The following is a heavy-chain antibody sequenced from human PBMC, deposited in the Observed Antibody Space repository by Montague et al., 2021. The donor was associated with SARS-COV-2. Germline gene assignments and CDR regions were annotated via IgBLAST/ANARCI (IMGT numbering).Heavy chain of an antibody. J-gene: IGHJ4*02. Sequence: SETLSLTCSVSGGSIGSYYWSWLRQPPGKGLEWIGHIHYSGSNIYSPSFKSRVTISIDTPKNQFSLKLRSVTAADTAVYYCARSLDPSGTYYLPYWGQGILVTVSS. CDR2: IHYSGSN. V-gene: IGHV4-59*01. CDR3: ARSLDPSGTYYLPY. CDR1: GGSIGSYY. D-gene: IGHD3-10*01.